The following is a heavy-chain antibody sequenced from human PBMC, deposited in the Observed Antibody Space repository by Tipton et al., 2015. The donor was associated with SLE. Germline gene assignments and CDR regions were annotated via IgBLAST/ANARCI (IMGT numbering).Heavy chain of an antibody. V-gene: IGHV1-46*01. CDR2: INPSGGST. CDR3: AGGLFGSIAFDI. D-gene: IGHD3-10*01. CDR1: GYTFTSYY. Sequence: QSGAEVKKPGASVKVSCKASGYTFTSYYMHWVRQAPGQGLEWMGIINPSGGSTSYAQKFQGRVTMTRDTSTSTAYMELSSLRSEDTAVYYCAGGLFGSIAFDIWGKGTMVTASS. J-gene: IGHJ3*02.